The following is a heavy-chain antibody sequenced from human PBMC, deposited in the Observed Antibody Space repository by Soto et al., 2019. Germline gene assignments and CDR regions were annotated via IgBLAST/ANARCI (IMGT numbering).Heavy chain of an antibody. CDR1: GGTFSSYA. V-gene: IGHV1-69*12. J-gene: IGHJ6*02. D-gene: IGHD2-15*01. CDR3: ARILLNVVVAATPLTGGMDV. Sequence: QVQLVQSGAEVKKPGSSVKVSCKASGGTFSSYAISWVRQAPGQGLEWMGGIIPIFGTANYAQKFQGRVTITADECTSTAYMVLGSLRSEDTAVYYCARILLNVVVAATPLTGGMDVWGQGTTVTVSS. CDR2: IIPIFGTA.